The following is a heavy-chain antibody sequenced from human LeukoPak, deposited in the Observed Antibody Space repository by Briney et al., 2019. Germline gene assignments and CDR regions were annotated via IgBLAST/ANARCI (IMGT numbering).Heavy chain of an antibody. D-gene: IGHD2-21*01. V-gene: IGHV3-53*01. CDR1: GFTVSGNY. Sequence: GGSLRLSCAAPGFTVSGNYMTWVRQAPGKGLEWVSVIFNSDSTYYADSVKGRFTISRDNSKNTLYLQMNSLRAEDTGIYFRATDSRLIGGYWGQGILVTVSS. CDR2: IFNSDST. J-gene: IGHJ4*02. CDR3: ATDSRLIGGY.